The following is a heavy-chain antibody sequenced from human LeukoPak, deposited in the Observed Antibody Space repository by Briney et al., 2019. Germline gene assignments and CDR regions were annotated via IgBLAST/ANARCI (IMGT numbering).Heavy chain of an antibody. CDR2: IYYSGST. CDR1: SRSISSRSYY. V-gene: IGHV4-39*07. CDR3: ARVSGSWYQDWYFDR. J-gene: IGHJ2*01. D-gene: IGHD6-13*01. Sequence: PSETLSLTCTVSSRSISSRSYYWGWIRQPPGKGLEWIGSIYYSGSTYYKPSLKSRVTMSVDTSNHEFSLKLSSVTAPDSVVYYGARVSGSWYQDWYFDRWSRGTLVTVSS.